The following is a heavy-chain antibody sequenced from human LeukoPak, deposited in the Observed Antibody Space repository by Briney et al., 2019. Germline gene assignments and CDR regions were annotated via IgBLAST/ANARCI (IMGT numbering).Heavy chain of an antibody. CDR2: LDPEDGET. CDR1: GYTLTELS. J-gene: IGHJ4*02. Sequence: ASVKVSCKVSGYTLTELSMHWVRQAPGKGLEWMGGLDPEDGETIYAQKFQGRVTMTEDTSTDTAYMELSSLRSEDTAVYYCATGDFWSGYHDYWGQGTLVTVFS. V-gene: IGHV1-24*01. D-gene: IGHD3-3*01. CDR3: ATGDFWSGYHDY.